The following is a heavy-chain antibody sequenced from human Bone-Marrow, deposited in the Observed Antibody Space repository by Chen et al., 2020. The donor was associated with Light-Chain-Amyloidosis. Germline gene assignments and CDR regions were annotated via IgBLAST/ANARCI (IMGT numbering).Heavy chain of an antibody. Sequence: QVQLVESGGGVVQPGRSLRLTCVASGFTFRSYGIFWVRPAPGKGREWVALISYDANRDFYADSVKGRFTVSRDNSKNTLYLQMNSLRIEDTAVYYCAKARLYSGSYWGIVDYWGQGTLVTVSS. CDR3: AKARLYSGSYWGIVDY. D-gene: IGHD1-26*01. V-gene: IGHV3-30*18. J-gene: IGHJ4*02. CDR2: ISYDANRD. CDR1: GFTFRSYG.